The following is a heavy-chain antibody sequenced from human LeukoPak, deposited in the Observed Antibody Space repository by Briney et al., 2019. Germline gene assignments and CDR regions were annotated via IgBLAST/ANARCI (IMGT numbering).Heavy chain of an antibody. Sequence: GGSLRLSCAASGFTFSSYAMHWVRQAPGKGLEWVAAISYDGSNKYYADSVKGRFTISRDNSKNTLYLQMNSLRAEDTAVYYCARDRQVGFYYYYYYMDVWGKGTTVTVSS. J-gene: IGHJ6*03. CDR3: ARDRQVGFYYYYYYMDV. CDR1: GFTFSSYA. D-gene: IGHD2-2*01. V-gene: IGHV3-30*04. CDR2: ISYDGSNK.